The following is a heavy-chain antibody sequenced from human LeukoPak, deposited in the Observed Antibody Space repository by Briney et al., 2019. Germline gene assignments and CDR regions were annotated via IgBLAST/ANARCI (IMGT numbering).Heavy chain of an antibody. CDR3: ARLSYSIFGVVRRDYYYYMDV. Sequence: SETLSLTCTVSGGSISSYYWSWIRQPAGKGLEWIGRVYTSGSTNYNPSLKSRVTMSVDTSKNQFSLKLISVTAADTAVYYCARLSYSIFGVVRRDYYYYMDVWGKGTTVTVSS. CDR1: GGSISSYY. CDR2: VYTSGST. J-gene: IGHJ6*03. D-gene: IGHD3-3*01. V-gene: IGHV4-4*07.